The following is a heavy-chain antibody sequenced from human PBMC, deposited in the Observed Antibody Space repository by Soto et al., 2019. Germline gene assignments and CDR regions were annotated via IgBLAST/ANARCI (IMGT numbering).Heavy chain of an antibody. CDR1: GFTFSSHG. D-gene: IGHD3-22*01. CDR3: ARWGYYDSSGYDL. V-gene: IGHV3-33*01. CDR2: IWYDGSNK. J-gene: IGHJ5*02. Sequence: GGFLRLLCAAAGFTFSSHGMHWVRQAPGKGLEWVAVIWYDGSNKYYADSVKGRFTISRDNSKNTLYLQMNSLRAEDTAVYYCARWGYYDSSGYDLWGQGTLVTVSS.